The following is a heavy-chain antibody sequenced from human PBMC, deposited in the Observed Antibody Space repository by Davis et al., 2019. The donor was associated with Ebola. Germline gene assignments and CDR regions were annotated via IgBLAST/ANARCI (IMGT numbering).Heavy chain of an antibody. V-gene: IGHV1-2*02. CDR3: ARGAPITMVLVVIVYGLDV. Sequence: AASVKVSCKGSGYTVTDYYMLWVRQAPGQGLEWMGWINPNSGGTNYAQKFQGRVTMTRDTSISTAYMELTRLTSDDTAVYYCARGAPITMVLVVIVYGLDVWGRGTTVTVSS. CDR1: GYTVTDYY. D-gene: IGHD3-22*01. CDR2: INPNSGGT. J-gene: IGHJ6*02.